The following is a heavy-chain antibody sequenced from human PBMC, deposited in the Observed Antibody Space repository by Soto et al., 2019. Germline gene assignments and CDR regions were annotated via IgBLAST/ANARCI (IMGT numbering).Heavy chain of an antibody. J-gene: IGHJ4*02. Sequence: QVQLVQSGAEVKKPGSSVKVSCKASGGNCSSYAISWVRQAPGQGLEWMGGIIPIFGTANYAQKFQGRVTITADESASTAYMELSSLRSEDTAVYYCARGEWELKAPLDYWGQGTLVTVSS. CDR2: IIPIFGTA. CDR3: ARGEWELKAPLDY. D-gene: IGHD1-26*01. V-gene: IGHV1-69*01. CDR1: GGNCSSYA.